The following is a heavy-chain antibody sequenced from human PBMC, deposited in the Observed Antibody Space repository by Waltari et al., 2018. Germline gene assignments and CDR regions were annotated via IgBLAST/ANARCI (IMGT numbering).Heavy chain of an antibody. CDR3: ARVATSGWRGSLDC. CDR2: IKQDENEK. CDR1: GFTFSNYW. Sequence: EVQLVESGGGLVQPGGSLRLSCAASGFTFSNYWMSWVRQAPGKGMGWGANIKQDENEKYDGDAVRGRFTISRDNAESSLSLQMNSLRAEDTAVYYCARVATSGWRGSLDCWGRGTLVTVSS. D-gene: IGHD6-19*01. V-gene: IGHV3-7*04. J-gene: IGHJ4*02.